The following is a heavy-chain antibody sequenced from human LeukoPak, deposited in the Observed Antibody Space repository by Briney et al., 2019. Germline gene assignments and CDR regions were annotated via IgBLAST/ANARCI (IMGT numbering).Heavy chain of an antibody. V-gene: IGHV3-48*04. D-gene: IGHD1-7*01. Sequence: GGSLRLSCAASGFTFSSYSMNWVRQAPGKGLEWVSYISSSGSTIYYADSVKGRFTISRDNAKNSLYLQMNSLRAEDTAVYYCATTEGLELNPEGRLDYWGQGTLVTVSS. J-gene: IGHJ4*02. CDR3: ATTEGLELNPEGRLDY. CDR1: GFTFSSYS. CDR2: ISSSGSTI.